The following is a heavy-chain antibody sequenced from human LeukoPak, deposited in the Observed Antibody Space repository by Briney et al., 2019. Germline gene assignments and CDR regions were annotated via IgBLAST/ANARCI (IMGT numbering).Heavy chain of an antibody. J-gene: IGHJ4*02. CDR2: IFSGGSI. CDR1: GFTVRGSY. V-gene: IGHV3-53*01. Sequence: PGGSLRLSCAASGFTVRGSYMSWVRQAPGQGLEWFSVIFSGGSIYYADSVKGRFTISRDNSKNTLYLQMISLRAEDTAVYYCARGGSEWEYYFDYWGQGTLVTVSS. D-gene: IGHD1-26*01. CDR3: ARGGSEWEYYFDY.